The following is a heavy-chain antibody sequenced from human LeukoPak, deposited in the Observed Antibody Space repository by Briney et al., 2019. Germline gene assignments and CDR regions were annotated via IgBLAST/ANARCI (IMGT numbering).Heavy chain of an antibody. CDR2: IIPIFGTA. V-gene: IGHV1-69*13. D-gene: IGHD2-2*01. J-gene: IGHJ6*03. Sequence: SVKVSCKASGGTFSSYAISWVRQAPGQGLEWMGGIIPIFGTANYAQKFQGRVTITADESTSTAYMEPSSLRSEDTAVYYCATRDTAYCSSTSCYPMARNYYYYMDVWGKGTTVTVSS. CDR3: ATRDTAYCSSTSCYPMARNYYYYMDV. CDR1: GGTFSSYA.